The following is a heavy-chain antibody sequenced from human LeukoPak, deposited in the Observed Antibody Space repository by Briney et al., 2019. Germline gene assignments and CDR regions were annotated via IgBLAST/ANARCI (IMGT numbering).Heavy chain of an antibody. CDR2: INHSGST. CDR3: ARGDGYNPRSYAFDI. CDR1: GGSFSGYY. V-gene: IGHV4-34*01. J-gene: IGHJ3*02. D-gene: IGHD5-24*01. Sequence: PSETLSLTCAVYGGSFSGYYRSWIRQPPGKGLEWIGEINHSGSTNYNPSLKSRVTISVDTSKNQFSLKLSSVTAADTAVYYCARGDGYNPRSYAFDIWGQGTMVTVSS.